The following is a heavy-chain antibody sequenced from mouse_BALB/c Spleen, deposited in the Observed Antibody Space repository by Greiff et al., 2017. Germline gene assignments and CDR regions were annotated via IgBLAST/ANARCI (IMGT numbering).Heavy chain of an antibody. Sequence: QVQVVESGPELVRPGVSVKISCKGSGYTFTDYAMHWVKQSHAKSLEWIGVISTYYGNTNYNQKFKGKATMTVDKSSSTAYMELARLTSEDSAIYYCARGDYYSSSYDFDYWGQGTTLTVSS. D-gene: IGHD1-1*01. V-gene: IGHV1-67*01. CDR1: GYTFTDYA. CDR2: ISTYYGNT. CDR3: ARGDYYSSSYDFDY. J-gene: IGHJ2*01.